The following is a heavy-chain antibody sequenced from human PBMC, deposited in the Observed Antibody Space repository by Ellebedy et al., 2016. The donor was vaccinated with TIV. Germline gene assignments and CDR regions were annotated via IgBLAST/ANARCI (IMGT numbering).Heavy chain of an antibody. J-gene: IGHJ6*02. D-gene: IGHD2-15*01. CDR1: DFSFSTYG. Sequence: GGSLRLSXAASDFSFSTYGMHWVRQAPGKGLEWVAVIWYDGGNKHYGDSVKGRFTISRDKNTLFLQMDSLRAEDTAVYYCARDLGYCSGGSCQSFGMDVWGQGTTVAVSS. CDR3: ARDLGYCSGGSCQSFGMDV. V-gene: IGHV3-33*01. CDR2: IWYDGGNK.